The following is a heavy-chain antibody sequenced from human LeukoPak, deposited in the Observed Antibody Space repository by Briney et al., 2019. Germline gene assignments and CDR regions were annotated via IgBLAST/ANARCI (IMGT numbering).Heavy chain of an antibody. CDR1: GYTFITYE. V-gene: IGHV1-8*01. CDR3: ARVRQSKYRNTDY. CDR2: MNPNSGNT. Sequence: ASVKVSCKASGYTFITYEINRVRQAPGQGLEWMGWMNPNSGNTGYAQKFQGRVTMTRNTSISTAYMGLSSLRSEDTAVYYCARVRQSKYRNTDYWGQGTLVTVSS. J-gene: IGHJ4*02. D-gene: IGHD2/OR15-2a*01.